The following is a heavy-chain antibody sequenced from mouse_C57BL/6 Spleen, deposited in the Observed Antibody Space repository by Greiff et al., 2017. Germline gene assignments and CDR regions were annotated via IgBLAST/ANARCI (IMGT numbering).Heavy chain of an antibody. D-gene: IGHD2-4*01. Sequence: QVQLQQSGAELVKPGASVKLSCKASGYTFTSYWMHWVKQRPGQGLEWIGMIHPNSGSTNYNEKFKSKATLTVDKSSSTAYMQLSSLTSEDSAVYYCARDYYDYENAMDYWGQGTSVTVSS. CDR1: GYTFTSYW. J-gene: IGHJ4*01. V-gene: IGHV1-64*01. CDR2: IHPNSGST. CDR3: ARDYYDYENAMDY.